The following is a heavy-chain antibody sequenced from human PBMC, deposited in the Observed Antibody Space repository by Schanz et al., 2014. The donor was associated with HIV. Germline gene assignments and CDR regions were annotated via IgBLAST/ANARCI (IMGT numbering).Heavy chain of an antibody. Sequence: VQLVESGGGVVQPGRSLRLSCAGSGFTFSSYGMHWVRQAPGKGLEWVAVISYDGSNRYYTDSVKGRFTISRDNSKNTLYLQMNSLRAEDTAVYYCARGLPADYWGQGTLVTVSS. CDR1: GFTFSSYG. J-gene: IGHJ4*02. CDR3: ARGLPADY. D-gene: IGHD5-18*01. CDR2: ISYDGSNR. V-gene: IGHV3-30*03.